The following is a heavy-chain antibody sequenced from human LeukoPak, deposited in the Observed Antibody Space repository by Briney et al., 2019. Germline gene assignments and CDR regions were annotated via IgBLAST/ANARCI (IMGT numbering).Heavy chain of an antibody. V-gene: IGHV4-61*05. D-gene: IGHD2-2*02. Sequence: PSETLSLTCTVSGGSISSSSYYWGWIRQPPGKGLEWIGYIYYSGSTDYNPSLKSRVSMSVHTSKNQLSLRLSSVTAADTAVYYCASYCSSTSCYINWFDPWGQGTLVTVSS. J-gene: IGHJ5*02. CDR1: GGSISSSSYY. CDR2: IYYSGST. CDR3: ASYCSSTSCYINWFDP.